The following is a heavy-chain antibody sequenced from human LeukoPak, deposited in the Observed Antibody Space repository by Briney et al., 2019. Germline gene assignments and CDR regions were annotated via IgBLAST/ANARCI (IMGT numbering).Heavy chain of an antibody. J-gene: IGHJ6*02. CDR3: AREVVPAAPRGLYHHNYGMNV. CDR1: GYTFTNYY. V-gene: IGHV1-2*02. Sequence: ASVKVSCKASGYTFTNYYIHWARQAPGRGLEWMGRIKPNSGGTNYAQNFQDRVTMTRDTSMSTVYMEVSSLTVDDTAVYYCAREVVPAAPRGLYHHNYGMNVWGPGATVTVSS. CDR2: IKPNSGGT. D-gene: IGHD2-15*01.